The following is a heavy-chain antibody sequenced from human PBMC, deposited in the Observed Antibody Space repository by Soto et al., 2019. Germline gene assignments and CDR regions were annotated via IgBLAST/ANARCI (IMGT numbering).Heavy chain of an antibody. V-gene: IGHV4-59*01. Sequence: SETLSLPCTVSGGDINSYSWNWMRQPPGKGLEWIGYIDYSGSTNYNPCLKSRVTMSLDRSTNQSFLKFTSVTAADTANAYCAPNDYHASYSHGMDDWGPETTDTVSS. D-gene: IGHD4-17*01. CDR2: IDYSGST. J-gene: IGHJ6*02. CDR1: GGDINSYS. CDR3: APNDYHASYSHGMDD.